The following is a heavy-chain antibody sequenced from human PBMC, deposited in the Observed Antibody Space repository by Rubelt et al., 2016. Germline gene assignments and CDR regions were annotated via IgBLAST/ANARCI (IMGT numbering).Heavy chain of an antibody. CDR3: ATVQQNWFAMVRGVVNDY. J-gene: IGHJ4*02. D-gene: IGHD3-10*01. CDR2: FDPEDGET. CDR1: GYTLTELS. Sequence: QVQLVQSGAEVKKPGASVKVSCKVSGYTLTELSMHWVRQAPGKGLEWMGGFDPEDGETIYGQKFQGVVTMTEDTSTDTAYMELGSLRSEDTAVYYCATVQQNWFAMVRGVVNDYWGQGTLVTVSS. V-gene: IGHV1-24*01.